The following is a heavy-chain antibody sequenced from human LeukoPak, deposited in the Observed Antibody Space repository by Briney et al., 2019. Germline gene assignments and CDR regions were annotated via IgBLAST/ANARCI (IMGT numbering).Heavy chain of an antibody. CDR1: GFTFSSYW. CDR3: ARDGSSKGFDY. D-gene: IGHD6-6*01. Sequence: GGSLRLSCAVSGFTFSSYWMSWVRQAPGKGLEWVANIKQDGSEKYYVDSVKGRFTISRDNAKNSLYLQMNSLIAEDTAVYYCARDGSSKGFDYWGQGTLVTVSS. V-gene: IGHV3-7*01. J-gene: IGHJ4*02. CDR2: IKQDGSEK.